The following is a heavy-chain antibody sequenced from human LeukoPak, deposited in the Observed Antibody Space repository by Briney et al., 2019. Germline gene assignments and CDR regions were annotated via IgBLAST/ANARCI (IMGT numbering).Heavy chain of an antibody. CDR2: IYYSGST. Sequence: SETLSLTCAVYGGSFSGYYWSWIRQPPGKGLEWIGYIYYSGSTNYNPSLKSRVTISVDTSKNQFSLKLSSVTAADTAVYYCARVTMGYYYDSSGYYTNDYYFDYWGQGTLVTVSS. J-gene: IGHJ4*02. V-gene: IGHV4-59*01. CDR1: GGSFSGYY. CDR3: ARVTMGYYYDSSGYYTNDYYFDY. D-gene: IGHD3-22*01.